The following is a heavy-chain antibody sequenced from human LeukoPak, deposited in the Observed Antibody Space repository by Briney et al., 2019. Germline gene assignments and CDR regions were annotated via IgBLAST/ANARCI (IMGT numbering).Heavy chain of an antibody. Sequence: PGESLKISCKGSGYGFNSYWIGWVRQMPGKGLEWMGIIYPRDSDTRYSPSFQGQVTISADKSISTAYLQWSSLKASDTAMYYCARRNYDILTGYYTFDYWGQGTLVTVSS. CDR1: GYGFNSYW. CDR3: ARRNYDILTGYYTFDY. CDR2: IYPRDSDT. J-gene: IGHJ4*02. D-gene: IGHD3-9*01. V-gene: IGHV5-51*01.